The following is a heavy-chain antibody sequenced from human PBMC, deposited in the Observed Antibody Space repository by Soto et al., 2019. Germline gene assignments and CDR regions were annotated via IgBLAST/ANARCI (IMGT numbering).Heavy chain of an antibody. V-gene: IGHV1-18*01. CDR3: AKNGQPPYYYGMDV. J-gene: IGHJ6*02. D-gene: IGHD2-8*01. Sequence: ASVKVSCKASGYTFSRYGSSWVRQAPGQGLEWMGWVSGYNGDTKYAQKVQGRVTMTIDTSTYTAYMELRSLTSDDTAKYYCAKNGQPPYYYGMDVWGQGTTVTVSS. CDR1: GYTFSRYG. CDR2: VSGYNGDT.